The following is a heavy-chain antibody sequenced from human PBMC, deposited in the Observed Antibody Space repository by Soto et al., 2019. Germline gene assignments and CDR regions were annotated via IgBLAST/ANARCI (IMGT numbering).Heavy chain of an antibody. CDR3: ARGNYGWYLGDFDY. V-gene: IGHV3-11*05. J-gene: IGHJ4*02. CDR2: ISSRSTYT. Sequence: QVQLVESGGGLVKPGGSLRLSCAASGFTFSDYYMTWLRQAPGKGLEWVSYISSRSTYTNYADSVRGRFTISRDNAKNSLYLQMNRLGAEDTAVYYCARGNYGWYLGDFDYWGQGALVTVSS. D-gene: IGHD6-19*01. CDR1: GFTFSDYY.